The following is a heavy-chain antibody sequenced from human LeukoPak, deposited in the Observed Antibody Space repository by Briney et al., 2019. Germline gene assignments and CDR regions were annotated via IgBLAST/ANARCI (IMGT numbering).Heavy chain of an antibody. V-gene: IGHV3-74*01. D-gene: IGHD3-22*01. CDR2: VSSDGSST. J-gene: IGHJ5*01. CDR3: ARDYSGYYSPFDS. Sequence: GGSLRLSCAASGFTFNTYWIHWVRQAPGKGLVWVSRVSSDGSSTTYAESVKGRFTVSRDNAKNTVFLQMDSLRAEDTAVYYCARDYSGYYSPFDSWGQGTVVTVSS. CDR1: GFTFNTYW.